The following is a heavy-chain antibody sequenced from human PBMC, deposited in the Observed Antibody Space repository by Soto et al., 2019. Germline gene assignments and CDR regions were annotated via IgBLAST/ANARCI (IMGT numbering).Heavy chain of an antibody. V-gene: IGHV4-61*01. CDR2: FHYSGST. CDR1: GGSVSSGNYY. D-gene: IGHD3-16*01. Sequence: QVQLQESGPGLVKPSETLSLTCTVSGGSVSSGNYYWSWIRQPPGKGLEWIGCFHYSGSTNYNPSLKSRVTISVDTSKNHVSLKLSSVIAADTAAYYCSGGFDPWGQGTLITVSS. J-gene: IGHJ5*02. CDR3: SGGFDP.